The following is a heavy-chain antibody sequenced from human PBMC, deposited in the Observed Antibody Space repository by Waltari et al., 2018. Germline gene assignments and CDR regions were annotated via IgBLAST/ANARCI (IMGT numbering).Heavy chain of an antibody. CDR2: FNPDNGDG. V-gene: IGHV1-18*01. CDR1: GYSFDSYG. D-gene: IGHD2-15*01. J-gene: IGHJ4*02. Sequence: QVQLVQSGVEVKKPGASVKVSCKASGYSFDSYGISWVRQAPGQGLEWMGWFNPDNGDGNYAQKLQGRVTMTTDSSTTTAHMELRSLGSDDTAVYYCARRSPYSGFDYWGQGTLVTVSS. CDR3: ARRSPYSGFDY.